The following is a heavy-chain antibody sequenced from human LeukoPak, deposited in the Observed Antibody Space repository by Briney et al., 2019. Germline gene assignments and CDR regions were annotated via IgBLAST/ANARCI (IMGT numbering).Heavy chain of an antibody. CDR1: GLTFNSSG. CDR2: ITPGSSYI. CDR3: ARGSDEFDI. V-gene: IGHV3-21*01. J-gene: IGHJ3*02. Sequence: PGGSLTLPCTASGLTFNSSGMNWVRQAPGKGLEWVSSITPGSSYIYYADSMKGRFTVSRDNAKNSLYLHMNSLRAEDTAIYYCARGSDEFDIWGQGTMVTVSS.